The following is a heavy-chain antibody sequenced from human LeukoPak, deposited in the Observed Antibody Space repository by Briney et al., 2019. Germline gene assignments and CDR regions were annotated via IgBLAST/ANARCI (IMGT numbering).Heavy chain of an antibody. CDR1: VGSFSGYV. D-gene: IGHD3-22*01. J-gene: IGHJ5*02. Sequence: LETLSLTCDVPVGSFSGYVSSWIRQPPGKGLEWIADFYHSVITTYNQSLKNRVTISRDTSKNQCSLKMTFVTAADTAVYYGAKTGGGDSNGDYYRWLDPWGQGTLVTVSS. CDR2: FYHSVIT. CDR3: AKTGGGDSNGDYYRWLDP. V-gene: IGHV4-34*01.